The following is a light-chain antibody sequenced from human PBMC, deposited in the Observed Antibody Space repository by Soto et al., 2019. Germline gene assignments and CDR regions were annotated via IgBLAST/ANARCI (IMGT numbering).Light chain of an antibody. CDR2: EVS. CDR3: NSYGSTSTREV. J-gene: IGLJ1*01. V-gene: IGLV2-14*01. Sequence: QSALTQPASVSGSPGQSITISCTGTSSDVGGYNYVSWYQQHPGKAPKLMIYEVSNRPSGVSNRFSGSKSGNTASLTISGLQAEDEADYFCNSYGSTSTREVFGTGTKLTVL. CDR1: SSDVGGYNY.